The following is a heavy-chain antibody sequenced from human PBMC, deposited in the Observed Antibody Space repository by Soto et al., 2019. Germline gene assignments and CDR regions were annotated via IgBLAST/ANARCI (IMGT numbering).Heavy chain of an antibody. D-gene: IGHD5-18*01. CDR2: ISSSSSYI. CDR3: AARGYRYGKSYYHGMDV. CDR1: GFTFSSYS. Sequence: GGSLRLSCAASGFTFSSYSMNWVRQAPGKGLEWVSSISSSSSYIYYADSVKGRFTISRDNAKNSLYLQMNSLRAEDTAVYYCAARGYRYGKSYYHGMDVWGQGTTVTVSS. J-gene: IGHJ6*02. V-gene: IGHV3-21*01.